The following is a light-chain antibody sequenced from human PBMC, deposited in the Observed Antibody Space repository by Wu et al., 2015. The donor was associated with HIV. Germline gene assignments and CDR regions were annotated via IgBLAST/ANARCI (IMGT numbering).Light chain of an antibody. CDR3: QHYANWPPGLT. Sequence: TVLTQSPGTLSLSPGERATLSCRASQNVNSNLAWYQQKPGQTPRLLIYGXSTRAAGIPPRVSGSGSGTEFTLTISSVQSEDVAVYYCQHYANWPPGLTFGGGTQVEI. CDR2: GXS. CDR1: QNVNSN. V-gene: IGKV3D-15*01. J-gene: IGKJ4*01.